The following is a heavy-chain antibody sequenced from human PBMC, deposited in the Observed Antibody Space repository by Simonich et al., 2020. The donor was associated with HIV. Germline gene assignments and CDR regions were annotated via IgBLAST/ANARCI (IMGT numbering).Heavy chain of an antibody. D-gene: IGHD6-19*01. CDR3: ARGRTPGFSNGWYHFDF. V-gene: IGHV4-59*12. CDR1: GGSLSSDY. Sequence: QVQLQESGPGLVKPSETLSLRCTVSGGSLSSDYWSWISQPPGKEMEWIGYIYSRGRTNYKTSLKGRVTIAVDTSKNRFSLKRSSVTAADTAIYDCARGRTPGFSNGWYHFDFWGQGTLVTVSP. CDR2: IYSRGRT. J-gene: IGHJ4*02.